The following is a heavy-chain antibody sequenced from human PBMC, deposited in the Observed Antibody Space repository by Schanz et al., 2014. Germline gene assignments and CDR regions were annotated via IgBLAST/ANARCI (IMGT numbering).Heavy chain of an antibody. Sequence: EVQLVESGGGLVQPGGSLRLSCVASGFTFSSFSMNWVRQTPEKGLEWVSYISTSSTTRYYAASLRGRFTTSRDNSKNTMYLQMNSLRAEDAAVSYCVKDLKRELLRDDHYYGMDVWGQGTTVTVSS. CDR3: VKDLKRELLRDDHYYGMDV. V-gene: IGHV3-48*01. D-gene: IGHD1-26*01. CDR2: ISTSSTTR. J-gene: IGHJ6*02. CDR1: GFTFSSFS.